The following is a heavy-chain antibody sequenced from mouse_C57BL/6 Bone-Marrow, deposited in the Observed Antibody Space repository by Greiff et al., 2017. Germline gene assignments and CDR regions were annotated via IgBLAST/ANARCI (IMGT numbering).Heavy chain of an antibody. CDR2: IYPRDGST. CDR1: GYTFTSYD. V-gene: IGHV1-85*01. Sequence: VKLVESGPELVKPGASVKLSCKASGYTFTSYDINWVKQRPGQGLEWIGWIYPRDGSTKYNEKFKGKATLTVDTSSSTAYMELHSLTSEDSAVYFCARGLPYYAMDYWGQGTSVTVSS. D-gene: IGHD3-1*01. J-gene: IGHJ4*01. CDR3: ARGLPYYAMDY.